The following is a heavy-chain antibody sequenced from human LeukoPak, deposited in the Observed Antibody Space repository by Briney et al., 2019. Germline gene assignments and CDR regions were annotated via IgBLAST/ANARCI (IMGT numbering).Heavy chain of an antibody. D-gene: IGHD4-23*01. CDR2: IYYSGST. J-gene: IGHJ4*02. CDR1: GGSISSSSYY. CDR3: ARLETPYYFDY. V-gene: IGHV4-39*01. Sequence: PSETLSLTCTVSGGSISSSSYYWGWIRQPPGKGLEWIGSIYYSGSTYYNPSLKSRVTISVDTSKNQFSLKLSSVTAADTAVHYCARLETPYYFDYWGQGTLVTVSS.